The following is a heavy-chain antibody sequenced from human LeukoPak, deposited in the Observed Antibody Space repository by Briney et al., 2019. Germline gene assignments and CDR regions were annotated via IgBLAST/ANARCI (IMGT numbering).Heavy chain of an antibody. Sequence: GGSLRLSCAASGFTFSRYWMSWVRQAPGKGLEWVADIKEDGSEKYYVDSVKGRFTISRDNAKNSLFLQMISLRAEDTAVYYCALTPDYYGSGSFDYWGQGTLVTVSS. CDR1: GFTFSRYW. CDR2: IKEDGSEK. J-gene: IGHJ4*02. D-gene: IGHD3-10*01. CDR3: ALTPDYYGSGSFDY. V-gene: IGHV3-7*01.